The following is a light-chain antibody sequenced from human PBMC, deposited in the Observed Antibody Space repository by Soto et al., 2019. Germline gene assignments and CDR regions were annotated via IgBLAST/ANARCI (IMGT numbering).Light chain of an antibody. CDR2: EVS. Sequence: DVVMTQSPLSLPVTLGQPASISCTSSQSLIHSDGSTYLSWFQQRPGQSPRRLIYEVSDRDSGVPDKFSGSGSGTDFTLKISRVEGEDVGVYNCMQGTHWPWTFGQGTEVEIK. V-gene: IGKV2-30*02. J-gene: IGKJ1*01. CDR1: QSLIHSDGSTY. CDR3: MQGTHWPWT.